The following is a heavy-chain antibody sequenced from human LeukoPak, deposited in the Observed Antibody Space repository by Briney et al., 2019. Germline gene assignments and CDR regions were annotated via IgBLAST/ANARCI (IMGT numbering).Heavy chain of an antibody. V-gene: IGHV3-11*01. D-gene: IGHD1-26*01. Sequence: GGSLRLSCAASGFTFSDCYMSWIRQAPGKGLEWVSYISSSGSTIYYADSVKGGFTISRDNAKNSLYLQMNSLRAEDTAVCYCARDFGGSYGRYYFDYWGQGTLVTVSS. CDR1: GFTFSDCY. CDR2: ISSSGSTI. J-gene: IGHJ4*02. CDR3: ARDFGGSYGRYYFDY.